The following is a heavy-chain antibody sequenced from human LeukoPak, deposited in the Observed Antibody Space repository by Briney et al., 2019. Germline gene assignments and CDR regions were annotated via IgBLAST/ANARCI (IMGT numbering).Heavy chain of an antibody. CDR2: IGPHSTFT. D-gene: IGHD2/OR15-2a*01. CDR1: GFTFTDHY. Sequence: ASVKVSCKSSGFTFTDHYIHWVRQGPGQGLEWMGYIGPHSTFTSSPQEYQGRVTMTRDASMSTAYMELTRLTSDDTAVYYCVREGEGPLSKDFDYWGQGTLVTVSS. CDR3: VREGEGPLSKDFDY. V-gene: IGHV1-2*02. J-gene: IGHJ4*02.